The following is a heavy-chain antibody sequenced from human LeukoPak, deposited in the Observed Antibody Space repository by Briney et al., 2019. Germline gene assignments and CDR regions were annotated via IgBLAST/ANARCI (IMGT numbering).Heavy chain of an antibody. CDR2: ISASNGNT. D-gene: IGHD1-7*01. CDR1: GYSFTSYG. CDR3: ARYPLSYTGNWHYFFDY. Sequence: ASVKVSCKASGYSFTSYGITWVRQAPGQGLEWLGWISASNGNTNYAQKLQGRVTMTSDTSTSTAYMDLRSLTPDDTAFYYCARYPLSYTGNWHYFFDYWDQGTLLTVSS. V-gene: IGHV1-18*01. J-gene: IGHJ4*02.